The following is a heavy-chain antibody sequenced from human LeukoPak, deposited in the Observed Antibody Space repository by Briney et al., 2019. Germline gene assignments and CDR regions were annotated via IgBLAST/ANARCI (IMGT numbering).Heavy chain of an antibody. J-gene: IGHJ4*02. CDR2: ISGSGHST. CDR3: AAGYSSGWYLN. Sequence: GGSLRLSCAASGFTFSTYAMHWVRQAPGKGPDWVSGISGSGHSTYYADSVKGRFTISRDNSKNTLYLQMNSLRAEDTAVYYCAAGYSSGWYLNWGQGTLVTVSS. D-gene: IGHD6-19*01. CDR1: GFTFSTYA. V-gene: IGHV3-23*01.